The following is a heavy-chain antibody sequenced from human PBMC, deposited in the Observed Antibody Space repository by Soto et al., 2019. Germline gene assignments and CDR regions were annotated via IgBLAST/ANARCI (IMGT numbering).Heavy chain of an antibody. J-gene: IGHJ4*02. D-gene: IGHD6-13*01. Sequence: QVQLVQSGAEVRESGASVKVSCKASGYTFTNHGISWVRQAPGEGLEWMGWISPYNGDTNNAQKFQGRVTMTTDTPTNTVSMELPRLTSDDTAVYYGARGGISSSEGLAYWGQVTLVTVSS. V-gene: IGHV1-18*01. CDR2: ISPYNGDT. CDR3: ARGGISSSEGLAY. CDR1: GYTFTNHG.